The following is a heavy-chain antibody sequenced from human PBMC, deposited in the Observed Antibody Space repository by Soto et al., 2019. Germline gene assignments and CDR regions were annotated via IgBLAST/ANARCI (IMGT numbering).Heavy chain of an antibody. J-gene: IGHJ5*02. V-gene: IGHV4-59*11. D-gene: IGHD1-20*01. CDR3: ARGLTAFDP. CDR2: IYYSGNP. CDR1: GGSISSHY. Sequence: WETLSLTCTVSGGSISSHYWSWIRQPPGKGLEWIGNIYYSGNPNYNPSLKSRVTISVDTSKNQFSLKLTSVIAADTAVYHCARGLTAFDPWGQGTLVTVSS.